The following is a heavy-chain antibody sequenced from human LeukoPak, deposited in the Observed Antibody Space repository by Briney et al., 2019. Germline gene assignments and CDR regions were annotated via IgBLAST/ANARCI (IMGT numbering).Heavy chain of an antibody. CDR1: GFTFSSYA. D-gene: IGHD6-13*01. J-gene: IGHJ3*02. CDR2: FSGSGGST. Sequence: GGSLRLSCAASGFTFSSYAMSWVRQAPGKGLECISGFSGSGGSTYYADSVKGRFTISRDNAKNSLYLQMNSLRAEDTAVYYCARMGLSSRSAFDIWGQGTMVTVSS. CDR3: ARMGLSSRSAFDI. V-gene: IGHV3-23*01.